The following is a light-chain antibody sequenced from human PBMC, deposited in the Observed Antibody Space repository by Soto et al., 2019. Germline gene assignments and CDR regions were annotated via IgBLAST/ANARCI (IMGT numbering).Light chain of an antibody. CDR2: KAS. V-gene: IGKV1-5*03. Sequence: DIQMTQSPSSLSASLGDRVTISSRVSQGISSFLNWYRQKPGKAPKLLIYKASSLESGVPSRFSGSGSGTEFTLTISSLQPDDFATYYCQQYNSYWTFGQGTKVDIK. CDR1: QGISSF. J-gene: IGKJ1*01. CDR3: QQYNSYWT.